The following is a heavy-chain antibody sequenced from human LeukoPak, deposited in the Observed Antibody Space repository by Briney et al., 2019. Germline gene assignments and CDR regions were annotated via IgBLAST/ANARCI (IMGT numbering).Heavy chain of an antibody. CDR1: GGSISSYY. CDR3: ARVAVADSGGSWGDFDYYGMDV. J-gene: IGHJ6*02. D-gene: IGHD6-19*01. CDR2: IYYSGST. V-gene: IGHV4-59*12. Sequence: PSETLSLTCTVSGGSISSYYWSWIRQPPGKGLEWIGYIYYSGSTNYNPSLKSRVTISVDTSKNQFSLKLSSVTAADTAVYYCARVAVADSGGSWGDFDYYGMDVWGQGTTVTVSS.